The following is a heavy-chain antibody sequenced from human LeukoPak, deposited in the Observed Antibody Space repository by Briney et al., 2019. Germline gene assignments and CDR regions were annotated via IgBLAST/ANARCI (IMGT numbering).Heavy chain of an antibody. Sequence: GGSLRLSCAASGFTFNSYGMHWVRQAPGKGLEWVAFIRYDGTNAYYPDSVRGRFTISRDNSKNTLYLQMNSLRGEDTAVYYCAKDQRIPTVTTINYYYYMDVWGKGTTVTVPS. CDR1: GFTFNSYG. D-gene: IGHD4-17*01. J-gene: IGHJ6*03. CDR2: IRYDGTNA. V-gene: IGHV3-30*02. CDR3: AKDQRIPTVTTINYYYYMDV.